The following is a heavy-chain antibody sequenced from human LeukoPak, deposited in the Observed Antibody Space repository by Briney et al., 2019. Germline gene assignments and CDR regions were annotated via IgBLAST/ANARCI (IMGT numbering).Heavy chain of an antibody. CDR3: ARARLMATFYFDS. J-gene: IGHJ4*02. V-gene: IGHV3-7*01. Sequence: GGSLRLSCAASGFTFSSYAMSWVRQAPGKGLEWVANLNEDGSEKNHVDSVKGRFTISRDNAKNSLYLQMNSLRAEDTAVYYCARARLMATFYFDSWGQGALVTVSS. CDR1: GFTFSSYA. D-gene: IGHD5-24*01. CDR2: LNEDGSEK.